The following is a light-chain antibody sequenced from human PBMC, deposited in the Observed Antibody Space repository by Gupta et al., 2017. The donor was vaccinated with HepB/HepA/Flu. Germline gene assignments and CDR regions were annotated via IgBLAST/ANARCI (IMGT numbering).Light chain of an antibody. V-gene: IGLV2-11*01. CDR2: DVS. CDR1: RSDVGGYNY. Sequence: SALTQPRSASGSPGPSVTISCTGTRSDVGGYNYVSWYQQHPGKPPKLMIYDVSKRPSGVPDRFSGSKSGNTASLTISGRQAEEEADYYGCSYAGSDTVVFGGGTKLTVL. J-gene: IGLJ2*01. CDR3: CSYAGSDTVV.